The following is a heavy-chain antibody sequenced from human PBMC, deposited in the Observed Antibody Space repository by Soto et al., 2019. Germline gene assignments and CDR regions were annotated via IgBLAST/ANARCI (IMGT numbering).Heavy chain of an antibody. D-gene: IGHD2-21*02. CDR2: IHYSGSI. CDR3: ARQDDGGDRDYYGLDV. V-gene: IGHV4-30-4*08. CDR1: GGSISYEYYH. J-gene: IGHJ6*02. Sequence: QVQLQQSGPGLVKPSQTLSLTCTVSGGSISYEYYHWTWIRQSPGKGLEWIGYIHYSGSIIYNPSFKSRVTISVDTFKNHFSLQLSSVTAADTAVYICARQDDGGDRDYYGLDVWGQGTTLTVSS.